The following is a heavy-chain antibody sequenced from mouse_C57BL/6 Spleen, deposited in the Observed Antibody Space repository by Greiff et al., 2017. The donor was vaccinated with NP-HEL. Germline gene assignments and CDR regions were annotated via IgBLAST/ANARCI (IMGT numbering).Heavy chain of an antibody. Sequence: VQLHQSGAELVKPGASVKISCKASGYAFSSYWMNWVKQRPGKGLEWIGQIYPGDGDTNYNGKFKGKATLTADKSSSTAYMQLSSLTSEDSAVYFCARSDYVWDFDVWGTGTTVTVSS. CDR3: ARSDYVWDFDV. D-gene: IGHD2-4*01. V-gene: IGHV1-80*01. J-gene: IGHJ1*03. CDR1: GYAFSSYW. CDR2: IYPGDGDT.